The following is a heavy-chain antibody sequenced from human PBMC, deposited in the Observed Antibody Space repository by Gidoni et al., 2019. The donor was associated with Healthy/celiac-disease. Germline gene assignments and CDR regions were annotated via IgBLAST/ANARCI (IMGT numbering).Heavy chain of an antibody. J-gene: IGHJ4*02. D-gene: IGHD3-22*01. CDR3: ARGRYHDSSGFPY. CDR2: INHTGST. Sequence: QVQLQQWGAGLLKPSAPLSLTCHMSGPSFSGYYWSWISPSPGRGLEGIAEINHTGSTNYKTSLRSRVTISVDASKNQLSLQLRSVTAAETAVYYCARGRYHDSSGFPYWGQGTLVTVSS. V-gene: IGHV4-34*01. CDR1: GPSFSGYY.